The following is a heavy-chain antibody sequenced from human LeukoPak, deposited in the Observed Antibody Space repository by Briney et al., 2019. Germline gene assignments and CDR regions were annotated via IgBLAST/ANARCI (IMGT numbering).Heavy chain of an antibody. J-gene: IGHJ5*02. V-gene: IGHV3-74*01. D-gene: IGHD2-15*01. CDR3: TRDKYGGTFDP. Sequence: GGSLRLSCVASGFSFRSYWMHWVRQVPGKGLVWVSRVSADGSSTSYADAVKGRFTISRDNAKNTVDLQMSGLRAEDTAIYYCTRDKYGGTFDPWGQATLVTVSS. CDR2: VSADGSST. CDR1: GFSFRSYW.